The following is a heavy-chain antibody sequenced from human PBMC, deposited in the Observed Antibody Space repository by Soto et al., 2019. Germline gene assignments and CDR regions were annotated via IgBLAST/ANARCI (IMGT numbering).Heavy chain of an antibody. CDR1: GFKFSNYA. D-gene: IGHD3-16*01. CDR3: AKDRRAGGNSAFYFDF. J-gene: IGHJ4*02. Sequence: GGSLRLSCAASGFKFSNYAMSWVRQAPGKGLEWVSLISATGGGTYYADSVKGRFTISRDNSHNTMYLQVHSLTAEDTAVYYCAKDRRAGGNSAFYFDFWGQGAQVTVSS. CDR2: ISATGGGT. V-gene: IGHV3-23*01.